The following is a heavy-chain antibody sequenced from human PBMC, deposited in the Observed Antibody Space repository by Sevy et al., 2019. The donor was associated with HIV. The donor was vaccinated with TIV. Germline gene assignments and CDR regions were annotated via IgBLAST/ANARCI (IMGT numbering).Heavy chain of an antibody. CDR1: GISISSHW. J-gene: IGHJ6*02. D-gene: IGHD3-16*01. CDR3: ARALGV. Sequence: GGSLRLSCVGSGISISSHWMNWVRQSPGKGLEWVANINQDGSEIYYVDSVKGRFTISREKAKNSGYLQMHSLRVEDSGGYYVARALGVWGQGTTVTVSS. CDR2: INQDGSEI. V-gene: IGHV3-7*01.